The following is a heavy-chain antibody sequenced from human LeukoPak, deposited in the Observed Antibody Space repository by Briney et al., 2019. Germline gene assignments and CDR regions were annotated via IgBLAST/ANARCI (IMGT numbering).Heavy chain of an antibody. J-gene: IGHJ4*02. CDR3: ARGRRDGYNDFDY. Sequence: GGSLGLSCAASGFTFSSYWMSWVRQAPGKGLEWVANIKQDGSEKYYVDSVKGRFTISRDNAKNSLYLQMNSLRAEDTAVYYCARGRRDGYNDFDYWGQETLVTVSS. CDR2: IKQDGSEK. D-gene: IGHD5-24*01. CDR1: GFTFSSYW. V-gene: IGHV3-7*01.